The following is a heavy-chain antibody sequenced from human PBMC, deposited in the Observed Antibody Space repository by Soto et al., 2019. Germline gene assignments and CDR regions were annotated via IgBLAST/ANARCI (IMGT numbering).Heavy chain of an antibody. CDR3: ARRVTGGGERFDP. D-gene: IGHD7-27*01. CDR2: IYSSGNT. Sequence: QVQLQVSGPGLVEPSQTLSLTCTVSDTSVSSGDYYWTWIRQPPGKDLEWIGYIYSSGNTNYNPSLRTLVTMAKDTSKTQFSLNLSSVTAADTAVYYCARRVTGGGERFDPWGQGTLVTVSS. J-gene: IGHJ5*02. CDR1: DTSVSSGDYY. V-gene: IGHV4-30-4*01.